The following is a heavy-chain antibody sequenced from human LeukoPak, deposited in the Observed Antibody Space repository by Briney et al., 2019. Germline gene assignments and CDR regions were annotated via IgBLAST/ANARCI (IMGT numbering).Heavy chain of an antibody. D-gene: IGHD6-13*01. J-gene: IGHJ4*02. CDR2: IRYDGSNK. Sequence: GGSLRLSCAASAFTFSSYGMHWVRQAPGKGLEWVAFIRYDGSNKYYADSVKGRFTISRDNSKNTLYLQMNSLRAEDTAVYYCAKDRFIAAAGPTFDYWGQGTLVTVSS. CDR3: AKDRFIAAAGPTFDY. CDR1: AFTFSSYG. V-gene: IGHV3-30*02.